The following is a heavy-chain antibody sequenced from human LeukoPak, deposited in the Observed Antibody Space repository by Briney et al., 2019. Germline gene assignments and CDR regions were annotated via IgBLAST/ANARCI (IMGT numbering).Heavy chain of an antibody. J-gene: IGHJ6*02. CDR2: INHSGST. D-gene: IGHD1-26*01. CDR1: GGSFSGYY. CDR3: ARGKGGGYYYYYGMDV. Sequence: PSETLSLTCAVYGGSFSGYYWSWIRQPPGKGLEWIGEINHSGSTNYNPSLKSRVTISVDTSKNQFSLKLSSVTAADTAVYYCARGKGGGYYYYYGMDVWGQGTTVTVSS. V-gene: IGHV4-34*01.